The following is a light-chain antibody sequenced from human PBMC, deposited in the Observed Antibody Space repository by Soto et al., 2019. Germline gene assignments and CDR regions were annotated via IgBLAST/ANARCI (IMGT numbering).Light chain of an antibody. CDR1: SRDVGAYDY. CDR2: EVS. CDR3: ASYTTPSTRV. J-gene: IGLJ1*01. Sequence: QPVLTQPASVSGSPGQSIAISRTGTSRDVGAYDYVSWYQQHPDKAPKLMIYEVSNRPSGVSDRFSGSKSVNTATLTISGLQAEDDADYYCASYTTPSTRVFGPGTNVTDL. V-gene: IGLV2-14*03.